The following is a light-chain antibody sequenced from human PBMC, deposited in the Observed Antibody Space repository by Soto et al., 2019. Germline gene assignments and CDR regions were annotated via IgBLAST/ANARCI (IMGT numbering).Light chain of an antibody. CDR3: SSYAGSNIV. CDR2: EVS. J-gene: IGLJ3*02. V-gene: IGLV2-14*01. Sequence: QSVLTQPASVSGSPGQSITISCTGTSSDVGGYNYVSWYQHHPGKAPKFMIYEVSNRPSGVSSRFSGSKSGNTASLTISGLQAEDEDDYYCSSYAGSNIVFGGGTKLTV. CDR1: SSDVGGYNY.